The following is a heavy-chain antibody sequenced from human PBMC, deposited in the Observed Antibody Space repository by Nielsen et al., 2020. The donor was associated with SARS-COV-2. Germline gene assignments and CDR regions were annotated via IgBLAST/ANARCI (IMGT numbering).Heavy chain of an antibody. J-gene: IGHJ6*02. D-gene: IGHD2-2*01. CDR2: IYYSGST. V-gene: IGHV4-30-4*01. CDR1: GGSISSGDYY. CDR3: ARDSCSSTSCYISNGMDV. Sequence: SETLSLTCTVSGGSISSGDYYWSWIRQPPGKGLEWIGYIYYSGSTYYNPSLKSRVTISVDTSKNQFSLKLSSVTAADTAVYYCARDSCSSTSCYISNGMDVWGQGTTVTVSS.